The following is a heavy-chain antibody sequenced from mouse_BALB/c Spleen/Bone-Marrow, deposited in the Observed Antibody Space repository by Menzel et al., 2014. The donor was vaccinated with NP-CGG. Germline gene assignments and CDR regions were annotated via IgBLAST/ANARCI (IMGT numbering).Heavy chain of an antibody. Sequence: EVKLLESGPGLVKPSRTVSLTCTVTGISITTGNYRWSWIRQFPGNKLEWIGYIYYSGTITYNPSLTSRTTITRDTSKNQFFLEMNSLTAEDTATYYCARDGNYDGYFDYWGQGTTLTVSS. CDR2: IYYSGTI. CDR3: ARDGNYDGYFDY. J-gene: IGHJ2*01. D-gene: IGHD2-1*01. V-gene: IGHV3-5*02. CDR1: GISITTGNYR.